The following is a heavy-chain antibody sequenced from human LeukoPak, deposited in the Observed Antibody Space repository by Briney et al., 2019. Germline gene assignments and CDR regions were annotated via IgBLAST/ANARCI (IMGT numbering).Heavy chain of an antibody. CDR3: ARMGYDFWSGYSDY. J-gene: IGHJ4*02. V-gene: IGHV4-39*01. Sequence: SETLSLTCTVSGGSISSSSYYWGWIRQPPGKGLEWIGSIYYSGSTYYNPSLKSRVTISVDTSKNQFSLKLSSVTAADTAVYYCARMGYDFWSGYSDYWGQGTLVTVSS. D-gene: IGHD3-3*01. CDR1: GGSISSSSYY. CDR2: IYYSGST.